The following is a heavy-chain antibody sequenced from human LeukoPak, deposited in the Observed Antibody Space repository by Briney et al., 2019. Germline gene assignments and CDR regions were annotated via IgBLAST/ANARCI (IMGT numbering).Heavy chain of an antibody. CDR1: GGSISSYY. Sequence: SETLSLTCTVSGGSISSYYWSWIRQPPGKGLEWIGYIYYSGSTNYNPSLKSRVTISVDTSKNQFSLKLSSVTAADTAVYYCARGGPSMVRGHYYYGMDVWGQGTTVTVSS. D-gene: IGHD3-10*01. J-gene: IGHJ6*02. V-gene: IGHV4-59*01. CDR2: IYYSGST. CDR3: ARGGPSMVRGHYYYGMDV.